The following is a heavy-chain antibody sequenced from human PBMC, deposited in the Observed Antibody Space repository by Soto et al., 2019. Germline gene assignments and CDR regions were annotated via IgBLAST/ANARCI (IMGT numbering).Heavy chain of an antibody. CDR2: INSDGSST. J-gene: IGHJ6*02. CDR3: ARELPPVEMATIRYYGMDV. D-gene: IGHD5-12*01. V-gene: IGHV3-74*01. Sequence: GGSLRLSCAASGFTFSSYWMHWVRQAPGKGLVWVSRINSDGSSTSYADSVKGRFTISRDNAKNTLYLQMNSLRAEDTAVYYCARELPPVEMATIRYYGMDVWGQGTTVTVSS. CDR1: GFTFSSYW.